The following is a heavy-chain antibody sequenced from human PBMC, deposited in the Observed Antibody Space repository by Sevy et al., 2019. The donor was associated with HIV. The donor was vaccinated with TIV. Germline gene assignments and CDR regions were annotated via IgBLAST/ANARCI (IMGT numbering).Heavy chain of an antibody. Sequence: GGSLRLSCAASGFSLSNYAMSWVRQAPGKGLEWISTKAGSAGVTYYADSVKGRFTISRDNSKYTLFLQMNSLRAEDTALYYCAKGRIPSIATLGPFDSWGQGTLVTVSS. D-gene: IGHD6-6*01. V-gene: IGHV3-23*01. CDR2: KAGSAGVT. CDR1: GFSLSNYA. J-gene: IGHJ4*02. CDR3: AKGRIPSIATLGPFDS.